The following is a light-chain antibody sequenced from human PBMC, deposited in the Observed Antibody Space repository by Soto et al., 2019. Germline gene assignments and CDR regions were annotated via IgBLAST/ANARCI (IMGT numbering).Light chain of an antibody. CDR3: SSYIGSSSYV. CDR1: SSDVGGYNY. CDR2: DVS. J-gene: IGLJ1*01. V-gene: IGLV2-14*01. Sequence: QSALTQPASVSGSPGQSITISCTGTSSDVGGYNYVSWYQQHPGKAPKLMIYDVSSRPSGVSNRFSGSKSGNTASLTISGLQAEDEADYYCSSYIGSSSYVFGTGTKVTV.